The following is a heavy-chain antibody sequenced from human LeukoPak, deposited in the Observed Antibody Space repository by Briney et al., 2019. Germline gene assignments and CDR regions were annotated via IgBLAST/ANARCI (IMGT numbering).Heavy chain of an antibody. CDR1: GFTFSSYS. D-gene: IGHD1-1*01. CDR2: ISSSSSYI. V-gene: IGHV3-21*01. Sequence: GGSLRLSCAASGFTFSSYSMNWVRQAPGKGLEWVSSISSSSSYIYYADSVKGRFAISRDNAKNSLYLQMNSLRAEDTAVYYCARGGNWNDVVYWGQGTLVTVSS. J-gene: IGHJ4*02. CDR3: ARGGNWNDVVY.